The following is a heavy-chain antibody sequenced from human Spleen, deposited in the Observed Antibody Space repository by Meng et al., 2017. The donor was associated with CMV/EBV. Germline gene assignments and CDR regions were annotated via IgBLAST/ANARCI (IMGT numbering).Heavy chain of an antibody. CDR2: INHIGTT. CDR3: ARGRDSYFDY. V-gene: IGHV4-34*01. CDR1: DEALSDFY. J-gene: IGHJ4*02. Sequence: QVQLQQWGSGLLKPSETLSLTCAVYDEALSDFYWSWVRQAPGKWLEWIGEINHIGTTNYNPSLQSRVAMSIDKSKNHFSLKLSSVTAADMAVYYCARGRDSYFDYWGQGALVTVSS. D-gene: IGHD2-21*02.